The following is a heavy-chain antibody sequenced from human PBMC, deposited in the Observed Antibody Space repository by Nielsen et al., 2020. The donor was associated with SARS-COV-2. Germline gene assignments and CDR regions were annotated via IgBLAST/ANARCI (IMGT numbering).Heavy chain of an antibody. V-gene: IGHV7-4-1*02. CDR2: INTSTGNP. D-gene: IGHD2-2*01. CDR3: ASGVVVVPALDYYYYGMDV. Sequence: ASVKVSCKASGYTFTSYAMNWVRQAPGQGLEWMGWINTSTGNPTYAQGFTGRFVFSLDTSVSTAYLQISSLKAEDTAVYYCASGVVVVPALDYYYYGMDVWGQGTTVTVSS. CDR1: GYTFTSYA. J-gene: IGHJ6*02.